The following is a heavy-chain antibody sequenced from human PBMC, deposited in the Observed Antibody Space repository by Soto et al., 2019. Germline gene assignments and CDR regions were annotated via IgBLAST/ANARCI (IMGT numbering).Heavy chain of an antibody. V-gene: IGHV3-23*01. CDR3: AKRPLAARHTDY. CDR1: GFTFRNYA. Sequence: EVQLLESGGGLVQPGGSLRLSCAASGFTFRNYAMPWVRKAQGKGLEWVSTISGSGDNTYYADSVRGRFTISRDNSKNTLYLQMNSLRADDTAVYYCAKRPLAARHTDYWGQGTLVTVSS. CDR2: ISGSGDNT. D-gene: IGHD6-6*01. J-gene: IGHJ4*02.